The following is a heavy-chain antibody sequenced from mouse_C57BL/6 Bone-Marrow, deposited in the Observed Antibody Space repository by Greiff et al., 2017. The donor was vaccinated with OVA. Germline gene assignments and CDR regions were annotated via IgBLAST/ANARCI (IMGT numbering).Heavy chain of an antibody. J-gene: IGHJ4*01. Sequence: VQLQQPGAELVKPGASVKLSCKASGYTFTSYWMHWVKQRPGQGLEWIGMIHPNSGSTNYNEKFKSKATLTVDKSSSTAYMQLSSLTSEDSAVYYCARTPLYYDYEDYYAMDYWGQGTSVTVSS. CDR2: IHPNSGST. CDR3: ARTPLYYDYEDYYAMDY. CDR1: GYTFTSYW. V-gene: IGHV1-64*01. D-gene: IGHD2-4*01.